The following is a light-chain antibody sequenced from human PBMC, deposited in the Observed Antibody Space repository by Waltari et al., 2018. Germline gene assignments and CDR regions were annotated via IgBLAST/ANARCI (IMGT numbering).Light chain of an antibody. V-gene: IGLV1-44*01. CDR1: SSNLGRNN. CDR2: SDD. Sequence: QSVLTQPPSASGTPGQRVTISCSGSSSNLGRNNENWYQQPPGTAPKLLIYSDDQRPSGVPDRFSGSKSGTSASLAISGLQSEDEADYHCATWDDSLNGWVFGGGTKLTVL. J-gene: IGLJ3*02. CDR3: ATWDDSLNGWV.